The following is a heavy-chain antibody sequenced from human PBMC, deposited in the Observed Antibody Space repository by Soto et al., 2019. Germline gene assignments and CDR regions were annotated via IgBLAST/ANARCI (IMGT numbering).Heavy chain of an antibody. Sequence: SETLSLTCTVSGGYISSYYWSWIRQPPGKGLEWIGYIYYSGSTNYNPSLKSRVTISVDTSKNQFSLKLSSVTAADTAVYYCARLDYGDYAYYYGMDVWGQGTTVTVSS. D-gene: IGHD4-17*01. CDR1: GGYISSYY. CDR2: IYYSGST. V-gene: IGHV4-59*01. J-gene: IGHJ6*02. CDR3: ARLDYGDYAYYYGMDV.